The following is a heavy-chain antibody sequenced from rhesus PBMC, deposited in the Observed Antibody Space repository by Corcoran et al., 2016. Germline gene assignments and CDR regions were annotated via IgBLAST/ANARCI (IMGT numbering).Heavy chain of an antibody. J-gene: IGHJ4*01. Sequence: DVQLVESGGGLVKPGGSLRLSCVASGFTFSSYEMHWVRQAPGKGLGWGSVSRESGGTIYYADSVKGRITSSRDNAKNALFLQMNSLRAEDTAVYYCTRGNLLLYFDYWGQGVLVTVSS. CDR3: TRGNLLLYFDY. D-gene: IGHD2-15*01. V-gene: IGHV3-100*02. CDR2: SRESGGTI. CDR1: GFTFSSYE.